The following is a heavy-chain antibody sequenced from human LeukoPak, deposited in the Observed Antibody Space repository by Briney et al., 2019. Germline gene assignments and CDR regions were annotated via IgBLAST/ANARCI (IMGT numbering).Heavy chain of an antibody. CDR2: INHSGST. V-gene: IGHV4-34*01. D-gene: IGHD5-18*01. CDR1: GGSFSGYY. J-gene: IGHJ5*02. Sequence: SETLSLTCAVYGGSFSGYYWSWIRQPPGKGLEWIGEINHSGSTNYNPSLKSRVTISVDTSKNQFSLKLSSVTAADTAVYYCARGESGYSSWYWFDPWGQGTLVTVSS. CDR3: ARGESGYSSWYWFDP.